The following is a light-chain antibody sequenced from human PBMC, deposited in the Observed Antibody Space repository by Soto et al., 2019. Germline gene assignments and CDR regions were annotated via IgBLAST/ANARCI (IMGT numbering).Light chain of an antibody. Sequence: QSVLTQPASVSGSPGQSITISCTGTSSDVGGYNYVSWYQQHPGKAPKLMIYDVSNRPSGVSNRFSGSKSGNTASLTISGLQAEDEADYYCRSYTSSSPGVFGGGTKLTVL. V-gene: IGLV2-14*01. J-gene: IGLJ2*01. CDR3: RSYTSSSPGV. CDR2: DVS. CDR1: SSDVGGYNY.